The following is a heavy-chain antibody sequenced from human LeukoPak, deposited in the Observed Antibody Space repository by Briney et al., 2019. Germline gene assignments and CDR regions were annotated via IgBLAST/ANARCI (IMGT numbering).Heavy chain of an antibody. V-gene: IGHV4-4*07. CDR3: AITQNYDFWSGYLTDYFDY. CDR1: GDSIRSYY. Sequence: SETLSLTCTVSGDSIRSYYWTWIRQPAGKGLEWIGRIYNSGSTNYNPSLKSRVTMSVDTSKNQFSLKVSSVTAADTAVYYCAITQNYDFWSGYLTDYFDYWGQGTLVTVSS. D-gene: IGHD3-3*01. J-gene: IGHJ4*02. CDR2: IYNSGST.